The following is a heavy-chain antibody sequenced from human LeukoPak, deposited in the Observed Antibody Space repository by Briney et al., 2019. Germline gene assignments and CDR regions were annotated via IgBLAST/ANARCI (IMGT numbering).Heavy chain of an antibody. CDR3: ARVRDYYDRSDYSDY. V-gene: IGHV1-18*04. J-gene: IGHJ4*02. CDR1: GYTFTSYY. CDR2: ISGYNAKT. D-gene: IGHD3-22*01. Sequence: ASVKVSCKTSGYTFTSYYVSWVRQAPGQGLEWMGWISGYNAKTHYVQKFQGRVTMTIDTSTTTAYMELRSLTSDDTAVYYRARVRDYYDRSDYSDYWGQGTLVTVSS.